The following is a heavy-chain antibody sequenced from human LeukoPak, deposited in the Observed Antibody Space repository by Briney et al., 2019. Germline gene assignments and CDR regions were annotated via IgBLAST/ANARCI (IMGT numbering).Heavy chain of an antibody. V-gene: IGHV3-30*02. J-gene: IGHJ3*02. CDR1: GFTFTNSG. D-gene: IGHD3-16*02. Sequence: GGSLRLSCAASGFTFTNSGMHWVRQAPGRGLEWVAFIQFHGSDIFYADSVKGRFTISRDNAKNSLYLQMNSLRAEDTAVYYCARVYYDYVWGSYRWGAFDIWGQGTMVTVSS. CDR2: IQFHGSDI. CDR3: ARVYYDYVWGSYRWGAFDI.